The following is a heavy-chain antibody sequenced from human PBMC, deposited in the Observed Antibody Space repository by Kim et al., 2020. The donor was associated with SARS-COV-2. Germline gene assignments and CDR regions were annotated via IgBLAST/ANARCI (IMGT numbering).Heavy chain of an antibody. CDR3: ARVVRGVYSYYSMDV. CDR1: GFMFSTYD. D-gene: IGHD3-10*01. V-gene: IGHV3-21*01. Sequence: GGSLRLSCVASGFMFSTYDMNWVRQAPGKGLEWVSSISSTSGGAHHIYYADSVKGRFTISRDNAKSSVYLQVNSLRAEDTAVYYCARVVRGVYSYYSMDVWGQGTTVTVSS. CDR2: ISSTSGGAHHI. J-gene: IGHJ6*02.